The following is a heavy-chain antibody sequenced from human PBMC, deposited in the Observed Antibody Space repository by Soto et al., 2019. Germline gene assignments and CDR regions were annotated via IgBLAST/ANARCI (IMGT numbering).Heavy chain of an antibody. J-gene: IGHJ6*02. CDR3: ARVYSGYEHYGMDV. V-gene: IGHV1-2*04. D-gene: IGHD5-12*01. CDR2: INPNSGGT. CDR1: GYTFTGYY. Sequence: GASVKASCRASGYTFTGYYMHWVRQAPGQGLEWMGWINPNSGGTNYAQKFQGWVTMTRDTSISTAYMELSRLRSDDTAVYYCARVYSGYEHYGMDVWGQGTTVTSP.